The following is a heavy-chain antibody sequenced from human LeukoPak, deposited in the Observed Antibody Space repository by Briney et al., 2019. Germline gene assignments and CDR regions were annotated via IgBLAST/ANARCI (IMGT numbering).Heavy chain of an antibody. J-gene: IGHJ4*02. CDR1: GYTFISSV. CDR2: MNPNGGKT. V-gene: IGHV1-8*01. CDR3: ARGRPGLASAGTYDF. D-gene: IGHD6-13*01. Sequence: ASPKDSSKASGYTFISSVINWVRPAPGERLERIGWMNPNGGKTGSARKFQGRVVMTKNNSISTAYIEVSSLGYEDTATYYCARGRPGLASAGTYDFWGQGTLITVSS.